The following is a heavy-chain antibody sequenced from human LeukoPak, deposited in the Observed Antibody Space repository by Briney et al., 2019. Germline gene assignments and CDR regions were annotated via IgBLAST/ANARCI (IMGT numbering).Heavy chain of an antibody. CDR1: GFTFRNNA. CDR2: ISSRWENT. V-gene: IGHV3-23*01. Sequence: GGSLRLSCAASGFTFRNNAMSWVRQAPGKGLEWVSSISSRWENTHYADSVKGRFTISRDNSKDTLYMQMNTLRAEDPAIYYCARRGWLVNFDHWGQGTLVTVSS. CDR3: ARRGWLVNFDH. D-gene: IGHD6-19*01. J-gene: IGHJ4*02.